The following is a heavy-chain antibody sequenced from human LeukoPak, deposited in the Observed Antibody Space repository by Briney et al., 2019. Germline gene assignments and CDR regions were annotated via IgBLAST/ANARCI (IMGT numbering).Heavy chain of an antibody. V-gene: IGHV4-4*07. D-gene: IGHD6-13*01. J-gene: IGHJ6*02. Sequence: SETLSLTCTLSGGSLSSYYWSCVPQPAGEGLGWIWRIYTSGSTNYNPSLKSHVTMSVDTSKNQFSVKLSSVTAADTAVYYCARDPLRPGSAGRYYYYGMDVWGQGTTVTVSS. CDR1: GGSLSSYY. CDR2: IYTSGST. CDR3: ARDPLRPGSAGRYYYYGMDV.